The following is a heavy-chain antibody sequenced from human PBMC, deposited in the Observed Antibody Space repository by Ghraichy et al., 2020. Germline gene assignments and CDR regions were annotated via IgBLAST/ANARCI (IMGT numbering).Heavy chain of an antibody. V-gene: IGHV3-73*01. CDR1: GFTFSGSA. D-gene: IGHD2-2*01. CDR2: IRSKANSYAT. CDR3: TRRAEVGYCSSTSCSSGMDV. Sequence: GGSLRLSCAASGFTFSGSAMHWVRQASGKGLEWVGRIRSKANSYATAYAASVKGRFTISRDDSKNTAYLQMNSLKTEDTAVYYCTRRAEVGYCSSTSCSSGMDVWGQGTTVTVSS. J-gene: IGHJ6*02.